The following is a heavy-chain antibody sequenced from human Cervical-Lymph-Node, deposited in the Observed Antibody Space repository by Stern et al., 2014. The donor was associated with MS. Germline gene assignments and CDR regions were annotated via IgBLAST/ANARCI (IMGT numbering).Heavy chain of an antibody. J-gene: IGHJ6*02. CDR2: TIPIFGTA. CDR1: GGTFSSYA. D-gene: IGHD1-26*01. Sequence: QVQLVESGAEVKKPGSSVKVSCKASGGTFSSYAISWVRQAPGKGLEWMGGTIPIFGTANYAQKFQGRVTITADESTSTAYTELSSLRSEDTAVYYCARGELKEGLVRGMDVWGQGTTVTVSS. V-gene: IGHV1-69*01. CDR3: ARGELKEGLVRGMDV.